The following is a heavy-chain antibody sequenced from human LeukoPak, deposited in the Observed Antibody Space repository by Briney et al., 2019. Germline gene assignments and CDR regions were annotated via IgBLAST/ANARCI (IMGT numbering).Heavy chain of an antibody. CDR3: ARGVDDILTGYYGGGMDV. J-gene: IGHJ6*04. D-gene: IGHD3-9*01. V-gene: IGHV1-69*13. Sequence: SVKVSCKASGGTFSSYAISWVRQAPGQGLEWMEGIIPIFGTANYAQKFQGRVTITADESTSTAYMELSSLRSEDTAVYYCARGVDDILTGYYGGGMDVWGKGTTVTVSS. CDR1: GGTFSSYA. CDR2: IIPIFGTA.